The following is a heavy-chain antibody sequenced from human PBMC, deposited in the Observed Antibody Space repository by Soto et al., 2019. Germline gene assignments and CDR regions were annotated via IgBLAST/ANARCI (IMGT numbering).Heavy chain of an antibody. V-gene: IGHV1-69*01. CDR2: IIPAFGTP. Sequence: QVQLEQSGAEVKKPGSSVKVPCKTSGDTFNIYAISWVRQAPGQGLEWMGGIIPAFGTPSYAQKFRDRVTITADESTSTAHMELRSLTSEDTAVYYCARGPYYDFWKGFAHFDYWGQETLVTVSS. CDR3: ARGPYYDFWKGFAHFDY. J-gene: IGHJ4*02. D-gene: IGHD3-3*01. CDR1: GDTFNIYA.